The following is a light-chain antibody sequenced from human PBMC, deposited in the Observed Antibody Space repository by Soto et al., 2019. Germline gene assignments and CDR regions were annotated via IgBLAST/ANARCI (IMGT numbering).Light chain of an antibody. Sequence: IVMTQSPATLSVSPGERATLSCRASQSVSTNLAWYQHKPGQAPRLLIHGASTRATAIPARFSGNGSGTEFTLTISNLQSEDFAVDYCKQYNNWPPWTFGQGSKVEIK. CDR1: QSVSTN. CDR2: GAS. CDR3: KQYNNWPPWT. J-gene: IGKJ1*01. V-gene: IGKV3-15*01.